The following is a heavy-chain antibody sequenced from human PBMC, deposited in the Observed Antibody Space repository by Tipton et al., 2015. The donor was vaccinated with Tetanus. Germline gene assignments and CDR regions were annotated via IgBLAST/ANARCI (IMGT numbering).Heavy chain of an antibody. J-gene: IGHJ5*02. D-gene: IGHD5-12*01. CDR1: GYTFPDYG. CDR2: ITAYNGNT. Sequence: QVQLVQSGAEVKRPGASVRVSCKTSGYTFPDYGIVWVRQAPGQGLEWMAWITAYNGNTYTARKVQGRLAMTTDTSTNTAYMELRSLTSDDTAVYFCVRGGGYSGYGRPGYFDHWGQGTLVTVSS. CDR3: VRGGGYSGYGRPGYFDH. V-gene: IGHV1-18*01.